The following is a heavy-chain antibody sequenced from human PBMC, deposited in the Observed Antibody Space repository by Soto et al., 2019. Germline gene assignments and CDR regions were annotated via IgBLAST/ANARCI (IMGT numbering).Heavy chain of an antibody. CDR3: ARDISYYDSRDAFDI. Sequence: QVQLVESGGGVVQPGRSLRLSCAASGFTFSSYGMHWVRQAPGKGLEWVAVIWYDGSNKYYADSVKGRFTISRDNSKNTLYLQMNSRRAEDTAVYYCARDISYYDSRDAFDIWGQGTMVTVSS. D-gene: IGHD3-22*01. CDR1: GFTFSSYG. V-gene: IGHV3-33*01. CDR2: IWYDGSNK. J-gene: IGHJ3*02.